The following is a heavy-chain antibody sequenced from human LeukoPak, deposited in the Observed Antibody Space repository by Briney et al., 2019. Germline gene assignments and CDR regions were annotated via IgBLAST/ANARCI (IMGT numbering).Heavy chain of an antibody. CDR2: IYYIGSS. V-gene: IGHV4-39*01. CDR1: GGSISSSHDQ. D-gene: IGHD1-26*01. CDR3: ATRGIGDFHY. Sequence: PSQTLSLTCNVTGGSISSSHDQWVWIRQPPGRGLEWIGSIYYIGSSYYSPPLKSRVTIPFDTSKNQFSLKLTSVTAADAAVYYCATRGIGDFHYWGQGTLVTVSS. J-gene: IGHJ4*02.